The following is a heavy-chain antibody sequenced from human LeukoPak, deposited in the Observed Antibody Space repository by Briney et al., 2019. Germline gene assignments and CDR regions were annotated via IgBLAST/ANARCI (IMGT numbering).Heavy chain of an antibody. Sequence: PGGSLRLSCAASGFPFHNYWMTWVRQAPGKGLEWVANIDQDDTKKYYVDSVKGRFTISRDNAEKSLFLRMTSLRVEDTAIYYCGRGLYGSGRRSLMAHWGPGTLVTVSS. CDR2: IDQDDTKK. CDR1: GFPFHNYW. D-gene: IGHD3-10*01. CDR3: GRGLYGSGRRSLMAH. J-gene: IGHJ4*02. V-gene: IGHV3-7*01.